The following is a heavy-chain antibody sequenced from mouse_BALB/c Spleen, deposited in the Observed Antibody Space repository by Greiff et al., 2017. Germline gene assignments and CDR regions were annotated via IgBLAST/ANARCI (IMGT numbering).Heavy chain of an antibody. Sequence: QVQLQQPGAELVKPGASVKLSCKASGYTFTSYWMHWVKQRPGQGLEWIGEINPSNGRTNYNEKFKSKATLTVDKSSSTAYMQLSSLTSEDSAVYYCARGPGYDYDAWFAYWGQGTLVTVSA. V-gene: IGHV1S81*02. D-gene: IGHD2-4*01. CDR3: ARGPGYDYDAWFAY. J-gene: IGHJ3*01. CDR1: GYTFTSYW. CDR2: INPSNGRT.